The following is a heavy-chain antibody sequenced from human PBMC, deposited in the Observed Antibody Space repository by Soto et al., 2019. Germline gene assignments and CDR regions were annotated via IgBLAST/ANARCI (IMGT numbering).Heavy chain of an antibody. CDR1: GGSISSGGYY. Sequence: QVQLQESGPGLVKPSQTLSLTCTVSGGSISSGGYYWSWIRQPPGKGLEWIGYIYYSRSTYYNPSLNCRSTVSVETSQKPASRKLSSGAAADTAVYYWARVEQQLVDEGWFDPWGQGTLVTVSS. CDR2: IYYSRST. CDR3: ARVEQQLVDEGWFDP. J-gene: IGHJ5*02. D-gene: IGHD6-13*01. V-gene: IGHV4-30-4*01.